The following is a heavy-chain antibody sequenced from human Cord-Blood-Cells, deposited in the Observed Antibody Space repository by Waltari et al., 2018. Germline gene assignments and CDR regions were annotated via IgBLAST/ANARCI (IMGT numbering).Heavy chain of an antibody. CDR2: NNHGGST. J-gene: IGHJ5*02. D-gene: IGHD6-19*01. V-gene: IGHV4-34*01. CDR1: GGSFSGYY. Sequence: QVQLQQWGAGLLKPSETLSLTCAVYGGSFSGYYWSWIRQPPGKGLEWIGENNHGGSTNYNPSLKRRVTIAVDTSENQFALKLSSVTAADTAVYYCASSGWYNWFDPWGQGTLVTVSS. CDR3: ASSGWYNWFDP.